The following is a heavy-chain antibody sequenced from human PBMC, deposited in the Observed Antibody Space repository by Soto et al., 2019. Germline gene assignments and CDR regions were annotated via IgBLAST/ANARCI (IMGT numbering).Heavy chain of an antibody. CDR3: ARHKNDFWSGQYYYFAMDV. D-gene: IGHD3-3*01. CDR2: IFPGDSDT. CDR1: GYIFTSYW. V-gene: IGHV5-51*01. Sequence: GESLKISCKASGYIFTSYWIGWVRQMPGIGLEWMGIIFPGDSDTRYSPSFEGQVTISADRSISTAYLQWSSLKVSDTAIYYCARHKNDFWSGQYYYFAMDVWGQGTPVTVSS. J-gene: IGHJ6*02.